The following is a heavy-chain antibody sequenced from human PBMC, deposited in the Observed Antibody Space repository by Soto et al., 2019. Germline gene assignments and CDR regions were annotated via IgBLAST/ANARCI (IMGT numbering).Heavy chain of an antibody. J-gene: IGHJ4*02. CDR3: AKASGWFGEFDY. V-gene: IGHV3-23*01. CDR1: GFTFSSYA. Sequence: EVQLLEPGGGLVQPGGSLRLSCAASGFTFSSYAMSWVRQAPGKGLVWVSAISGSGGSTYYADSVKGRFTISRDNSKNTLYLQMNSLRAEETAVYYCAKASGWFGEFDYWGQGALVTVSS. CDR2: ISGSGGST. D-gene: IGHD3-10*01.